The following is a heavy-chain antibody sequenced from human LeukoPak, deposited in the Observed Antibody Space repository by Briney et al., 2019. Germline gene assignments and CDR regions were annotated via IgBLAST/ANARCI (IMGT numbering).Heavy chain of an antibody. Sequence: GGSLRLSCAASGFTFSSYAMHWVRQAPGQGLEWMGIINPSGDSTSYAQNFQGRVTMTRDTSTSTVYMELSSLRSEDTAVYYCATDWDYGGNSGHYWGQGTLVTVSS. D-gene: IGHD4-23*01. CDR3: ATDWDYGGNSGHY. CDR2: INPSGDST. J-gene: IGHJ4*02. CDR1: GFTFSSYA. V-gene: IGHV1-46*01.